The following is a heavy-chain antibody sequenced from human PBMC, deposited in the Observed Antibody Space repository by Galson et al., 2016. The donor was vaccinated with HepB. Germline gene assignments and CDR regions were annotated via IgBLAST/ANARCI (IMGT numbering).Heavy chain of an antibody. Sequence: SETLSLTCTVSGGSITSTSYSWGWIRQPPGKGLEWIATIHYSGSTYSNPSLKSRITISVDTSKNQFSLKLNSVTATDTAVYYCACVDIVTTTFDYWGQGTLVTVSS. V-gene: IGHV4-39*07. D-gene: IGHD5-12*01. CDR1: GGSITSTSYS. CDR2: IHYSGST. CDR3: ACVDIVTTTFDY. J-gene: IGHJ4*02.